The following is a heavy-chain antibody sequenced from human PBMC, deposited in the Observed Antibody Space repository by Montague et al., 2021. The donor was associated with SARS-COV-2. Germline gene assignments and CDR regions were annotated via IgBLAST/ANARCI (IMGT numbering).Heavy chain of an antibody. CDR3: AREIAAAGPALDY. V-gene: IGHV2-70*11. J-gene: IGHJ4*02. CDR1: GFSLSTSGMC. D-gene: IGHD6-13*01. Sequence: PALGKPTQTLTLTCTFSGFSLSTSGMCVSWIRQPPGKALEWLARXDWDDDKYYSTSLKTRLTISKDTSKNQVVLTMTNMDPVDTATYYCAREIAAAGPALDYWGQGTLVTVSS. CDR2: XDWDDDK.